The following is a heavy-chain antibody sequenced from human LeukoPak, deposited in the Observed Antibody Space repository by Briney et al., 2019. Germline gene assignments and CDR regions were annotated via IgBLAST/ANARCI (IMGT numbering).Heavy chain of an antibody. CDR2: IYSGGST. CDR3: ATAEGEN. CDR1: GFSVSRNH. Sequence: PGGSLRLSCAASGFSVSRNHMSWVRQAPGKGLEWVSIIYSGGSTNYADSVKGRFTISRDNSKNTLYLQMNSLRAEDTAVYYCATAEGENWGQGTLVTVSS. V-gene: IGHV3-53*01. J-gene: IGHJ4*02. D-gene: IGHD3-16*01.